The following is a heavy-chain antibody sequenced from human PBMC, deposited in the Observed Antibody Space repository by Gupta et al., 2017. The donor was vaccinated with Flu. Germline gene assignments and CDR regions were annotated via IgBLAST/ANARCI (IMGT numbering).Heavy chain of an antibody. CDR3: AKVEAQTYYYYYGMDV. Sequence: QVQLVESGGGVVQPGRSLRLSCAASGFTFSPYAMHWVRQAPGKGLEWVALISNDGSNKDYTDSVKGRFTISRDNSKNTLYLQMSSLRPGDTAVYYCAKVEAQTYYYYYGMDVWGQGTTVTVSS. CDR1: GFTFSPYA. J-gene: IGHJ6*02. V-gene: IGHV3-30*18. CDR2: ISNDGSNK.